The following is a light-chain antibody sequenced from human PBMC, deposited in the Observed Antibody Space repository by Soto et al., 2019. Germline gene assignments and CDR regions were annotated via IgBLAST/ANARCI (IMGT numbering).Light chain of an antibody. CDR3: GTWDSSLSGVV. Sequence: QSVLTQPPSVSAAPGQKVTISCSGSSSNIGNNYVSWYQQLSGTAPKLLIYDNNKRPSGIPDRFSGSKSGTSATLGITGLQTGDEADYYCGTWDSSLSGVVFGGGTKLTVL. CDR2: DNN. J-gene: IGLJ2*01. CDR1: SSNIGNNY. V-gene: IGLV1-51*01.